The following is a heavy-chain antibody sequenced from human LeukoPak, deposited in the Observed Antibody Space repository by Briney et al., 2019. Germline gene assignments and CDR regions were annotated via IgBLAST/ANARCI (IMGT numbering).Heavy chain of an antibody. CDR2: IYYSGST. V-gene: IGHV4-61*08. J-gene: IGHJ3*02. D-gene: IGHD1-26*01. Sequence: PSQTLSLTCTVSGGSISSGGYYWNWIRQPPGKGLEWIGYIYYSGSTNYNPSLKSRVTISVDTSKNQFSLKLSSVTAADTAVYYCARGSGKWELLNAFDIWGQGTMVTVSS. CDR3: ARGSGKWELLNAFDI. CDR1: GGSISSGGYY.